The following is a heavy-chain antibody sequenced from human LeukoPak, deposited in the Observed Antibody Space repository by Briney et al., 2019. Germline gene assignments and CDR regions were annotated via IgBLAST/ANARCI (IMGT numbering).Heavy chain of an antibody. V-gene: IGHV3-7*03. J-gene: IGHJ4*02. D-gene: IGHD3-22*01. CDR3: AKRYYYDNSGLWDS. Sequence: GGSLRLSCAASGFTFKKTWMAWVRQAPGKGLEWVANINDDGKEEKYVDSVKGRFTISRDNSKNTLYLQVNSLRAEDTAVYYCAKRYYYDNSGLWDSWGQGTLVTVSS. CDR1: GFTFKKTW. CDR2: INDDGKEE.